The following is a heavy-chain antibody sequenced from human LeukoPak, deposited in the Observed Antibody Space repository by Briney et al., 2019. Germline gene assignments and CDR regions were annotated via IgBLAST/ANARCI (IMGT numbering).Heavy chain of an antibody. Sequence: PSETLSLTCAVSGYSISSGYYWGWIRQPPGKGLEWIGSIYHSGSTYYNSSLKSRVTISVDTSKNQFSLKLSSVTAADTAVYYCARQIWFGESGYDYWGQGTLVTVSS. V-gene: IGHV4-38-2*01. CDR3: ARQIWFGESGYDY. J-gene: IGHJ4*02. CDR1: GYSISSGYY. D-gene: IGHD3-10*01. CDR2: IYHSGST.